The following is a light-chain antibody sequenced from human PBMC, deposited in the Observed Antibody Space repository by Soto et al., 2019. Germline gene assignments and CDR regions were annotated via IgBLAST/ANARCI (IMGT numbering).Light chain of an antibody. CDR2: DAS. CDR3: QQRSNWPPEGT. CDR1: QSVSSS. Sequence: EIVLTQSPDTLSLSPGERATLSCRASQSVSSSLAWYQQIPGQAPRLLIYDASNRATGIPARFSGSGSGTDFTLTIISLEPEDFAVYYCQQRSNWPPEGTFGPGTKVDIK. V-gene: IGKV3-11*01. J-gene: IGKJ3*01.